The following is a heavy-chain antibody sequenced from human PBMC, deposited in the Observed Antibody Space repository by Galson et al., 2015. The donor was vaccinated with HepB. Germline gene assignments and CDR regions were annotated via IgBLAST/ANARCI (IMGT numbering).Heavy chain of an antibody. J-gene: IGHJ4*02. V-gene: IGHV3-48*02. CDR3: ARDRRGSGWELLSDETQGDY. CDR1: GFTFSSYS. Sequence: SLRLSCAASGFTFSSYSMNWVRQAPGKGLEWVSYISSSSSTIYYADSVKGRFTISRDNAKNSLYLQMNSLRDEDTAVYYCARDRRGSGWELLSDETQGDYWGQGTLVTVSS. CDR2: ISSSSSTI. D-gene: IGHD1-26*01.